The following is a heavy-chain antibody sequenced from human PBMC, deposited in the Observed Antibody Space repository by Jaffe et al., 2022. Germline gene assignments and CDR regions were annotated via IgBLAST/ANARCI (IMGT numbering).Heavy chain of an antibody. CDR3: ARDTDGSGSYLGFDY. Sequence: QVQLVQSGAEVKKPGASVKVSCKASGYTFTGYYMHWVRQAPGQGLEWMGRINPNSGGTNYAQKFQGRVTMTRDTSISTAYMELSRLRSDDTAVYYCARDTDGSGSYLGFDYWGQGTLVTVSS. V-gene: IGHV1-2*06. J-gene: IGHJ4*02. D-gene: IGHD3-10*01. CDR2: INPNSGGT. CDR1: GYTFTGYY.